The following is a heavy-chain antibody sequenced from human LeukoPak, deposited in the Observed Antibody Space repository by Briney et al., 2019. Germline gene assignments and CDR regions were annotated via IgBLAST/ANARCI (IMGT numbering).Heavy chain of an antibody. CDR2: IYYSGST. CDR1: GGSFSGYY. J-gene: IGHJ5*02. CDR3: ARTFYDILTGRPHWFYP. Sequence: PSETLSLTCAVYGGSFSGYYWSWIRQPPGKGLEWIGDIYYSGSTNYNASLTSRVTISVDTSKYQCSLKLSSVTAADTAVYYCARTFYDILTGRPHWFYPWGQGTLVTVSS. V-gene: IGHV4-59*01. D-gene: IGHD3-9*01.